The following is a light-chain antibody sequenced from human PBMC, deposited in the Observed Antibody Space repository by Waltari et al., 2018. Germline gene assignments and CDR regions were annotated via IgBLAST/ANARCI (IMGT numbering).Light chain of an antibody. CDR1: HTNIGTNY. Sequence: QSVLTQPPSLSAAPGQTVTLSCSGSHTNIGTNYVSWYKQVLGTAPKLLIYDNHKRPSGIPDRFSGSRSGTSATLDISGLQTGDEAEYYCATWETRLSTVVFGGGTKLTVL. V-gene: IGLV1-51*01. J-gene: IGLJ2*01. CDR3: ATWETRLSTVV. CDR2: DNH.